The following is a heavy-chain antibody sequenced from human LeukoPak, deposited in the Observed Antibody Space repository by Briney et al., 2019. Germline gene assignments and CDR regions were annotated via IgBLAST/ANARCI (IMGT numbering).Heavy chain of an antibody. Sequence: SETLSLTCTVSGGSISSSGYYWGWIRQPPGKGLEWIGTIYYSGSTSYNPSLKSRVTISLATSKNQFSLKLSSVTAADTAVYYCARDYYGSGSHRPYFDYWGQGTLVTVSS. J-gene: IGHJ4*02. CDR1: GGSISSSGYY. CDR2: IYYSGST. V-gene: IGHV4-39*07. D-gene: IGHD3-10*01. CDR3: ARDYYGSGSHRPYFDY.